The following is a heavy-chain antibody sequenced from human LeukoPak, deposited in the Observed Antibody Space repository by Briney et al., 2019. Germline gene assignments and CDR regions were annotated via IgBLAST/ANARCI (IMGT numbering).Heavy chain of an antibody. J-gene: IGHJ3*02. CDR3: ARGGSYAFNI. CDR1: GDGVSSSSAA. V-gene: IGHV6-1*01. CDR2: TYYRSKWYY. D-gene: IGHD1-26*01. Sequence: SQTLSLTFAISGDGVSSSSAAWNWIRQSPSRGLEWLGRTYYRSKWYYHYAVSVKSRIIVNPDTSKNQFSLQLNSVTPEDTAVYYCARGGSYAFNIWGQGTMVTVSS.